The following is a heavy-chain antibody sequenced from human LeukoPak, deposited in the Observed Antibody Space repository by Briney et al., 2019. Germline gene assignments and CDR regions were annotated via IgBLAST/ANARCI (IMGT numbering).Heavy chain of an antibody. J-gene: IGHJ4*02. CDR1: GYSFTSYW. Sequence: GESVKSSCKGSGYSFTSYWIGRVRQMPGKGLEWMGIIYPGDADTRYSPSFQGQVTISADKSISTAYLQWSSLKASGTAMYYCARRVYSSSYYFDYWGQGTLVTVSS. CDR3: ARRVYSSSYYFDY. V-gene: IGHV5-51*01. D-gene: IGHD6-13*01. CDR2: IYPGDADT.